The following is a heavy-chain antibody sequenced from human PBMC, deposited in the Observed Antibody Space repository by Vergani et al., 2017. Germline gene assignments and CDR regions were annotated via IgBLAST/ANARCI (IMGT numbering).Heavy chain of an antibody. CDR1: GFTFSSYA. V-gene: IGHV3-23*04. CDR3: VNGHSNYDY. Sequence: VQLVESGGGVVQPGRSLRLSCAASGFTFSSYAMSWVRPAPGQGLEWVSAISVSGGSTYYADSVKGRFTISRDNSENTLYLQMNRLRAEDTAVYYCVNGHSNYDYGGQGTLVTVSS. D-gene: IGHD4-11*01. CDR2: ISVSGGST. J-gene: IGHJ4*02.